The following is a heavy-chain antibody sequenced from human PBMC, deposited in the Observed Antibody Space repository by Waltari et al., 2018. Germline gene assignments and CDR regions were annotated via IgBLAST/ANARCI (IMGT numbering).Heavy chain of an antibody. V-gene: IGHV4-61*02. CDR2: IDTSGST. D-gene: IGHD2-8*01. J-gene: IGHJ6*02. CDR3: ARDFGYCTNGVCLDYYGMDV. Sequence: QVQLQESGPGLVKPSQTLSLTCTVSGGSISSGRYYWSWIRPPAGEGLEWIGRIDTSGSTNYNPSLKSRVTISVDTSKNQFSLKLSSVTAADTAVYYCARDFGYCTNGVCLDYYGMDVWGQGTTVTVSS. CDR1: GGSISSGRYY.